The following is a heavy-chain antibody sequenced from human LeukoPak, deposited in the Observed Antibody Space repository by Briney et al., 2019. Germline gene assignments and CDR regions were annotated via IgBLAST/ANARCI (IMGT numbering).Heavy chain of an antibody. V-gene: IGHV4-30-4*07. Sequence: SETLSLTCAVSGGSISSGGYSWSWIRQPPGKGLEWIGYIYYSGSTYYNPSLKSRVTISVDTSKNQFSLKLSSVTAADTAVYYCARGGQGTDYYLLDGAYYYYYMDVWGKGTTVTISS. CDR3: ARGGQGTDYYLLDGAYYYYYMDV. D-gene: IGHD3-22*01. J-gene: IGHJ6*03. CDR1: GGSISSGGYS. CDR2: IYYSGST.